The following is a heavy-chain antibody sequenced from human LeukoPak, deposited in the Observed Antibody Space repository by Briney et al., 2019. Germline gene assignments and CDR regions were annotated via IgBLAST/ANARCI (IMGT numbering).Heavy chain of an antibody. CDR1: GFTFSSYA. D-gene: IGHD3-10*01. Sequence: GGSLRLSCAASGFTFSSYAMNWVRQAPGTGLEWVSAISGTSGSTYYADSVKGRFTISRDNSKKKLYLQMNSLRAEDTAVYYCARVRRKSMVRGVIILAFSAPNWFDPWGQGTLVTVSS. J-gene: IGHJ5*02. V-gene: IGHV3-23*01. CDR2: ISGTSGST. CDR3: ARVRRKSMVRGVIILAFSAPNWFDP.